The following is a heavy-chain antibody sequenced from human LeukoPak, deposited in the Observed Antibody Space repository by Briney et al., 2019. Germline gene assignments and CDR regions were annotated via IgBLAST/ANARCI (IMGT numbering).Heavy chain of an antibody. CDR2: IYSGGST. D-gene: IGHD6-19*01. Sequence: GGSLRLSCAASGFTVSSNYMSWVRQAPGKGLEWVSVIYSGGSTYYADSVKGRFTISRDNSKNTLYLQMNSLRAEDTAVYYCARGRREKGYSSGWYYNAFDIWGQGTMVTVSS. V-gene: IGHV3-53*01. CDR3: ARGRREKGYSSGWYYNAFDI. CDR1: GFTVSSNY. J-gene: IGHJ3*02.